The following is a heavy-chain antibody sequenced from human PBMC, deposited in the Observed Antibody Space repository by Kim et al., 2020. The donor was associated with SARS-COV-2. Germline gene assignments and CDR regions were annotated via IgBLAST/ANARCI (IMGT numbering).Heavy chain of an antibody. D-gene: IGHD6-19*01. CDR1: GGSISSSSYY. CDR2: IYYSGST. J-gene: IGHJ6*02. Sequence: SETLSLTCTVSGGSISSSSYYWGWIRQPPGKGLEWIGSIYYSGSTYYNPSLKSRVTISVDTSKNQFSLKLSSVTAADTAVYYCARHGHAHWYSSGWYYYGMDVWGQGTTVTVSS. CDR3: ARHGHAHWYSSGWYYYGMDV. V-gene: IGHV4-39*01.